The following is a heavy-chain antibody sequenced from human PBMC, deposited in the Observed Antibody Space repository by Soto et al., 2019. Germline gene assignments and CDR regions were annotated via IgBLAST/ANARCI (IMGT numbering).Heavy chain of an antibody. CDR3: ARGDYDFWSGYLGFDP. D-gene: IGHD3-3*01. CDR2: IYYSGST. CDR1: GGSISSGGYY. Sequence: ASETLSLTCTVSGGSISSGGYYWSWIRQHPGKGLEWIGYIYYSGSTNYNPSLKSRVTISVDTSKNQFSLKLSSVTAADTAVYYCARGDYDFWSGYLGFDPWGQGTLVTVSS. V-gene: IGHV4-31*03. J-gene: IGHJ5*02.